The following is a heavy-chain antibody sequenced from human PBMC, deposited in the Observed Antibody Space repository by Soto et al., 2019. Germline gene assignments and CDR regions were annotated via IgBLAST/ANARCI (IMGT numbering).Heavy chain of an antibody. V-gene: IGHV1-2*02. D-gene: IGHD6-6*01. CDR1: GYTFTGYY. J-gene: IGHJ6*02. CDR2: INPNSGGT. CDR3: ASEYSSSEGGYYYYGLDV. Sequence: QVQLVQSGAEVKKPGASVKVSCKASGYTFTGYYMHWVRQAPGQGLEWMGWINPNSGGTNYAQKFQGRVTMTRDTSVSTADVEQSRLRSDDTDVYYCASEYSSSEGGYYYYGLDVWGQGTTVTGSS.